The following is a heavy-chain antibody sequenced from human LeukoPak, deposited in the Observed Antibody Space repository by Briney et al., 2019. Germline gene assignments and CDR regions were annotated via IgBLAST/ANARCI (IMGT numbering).Heavy chain of an antibody. J-gene: IGHJ4*02. V-gene: IGHV3-23*01. Sequence: GGSLRLSCAASGFTFSSYAMSCVRQAPGKGLDWVSAIRGNGGSTYYADSVTGRFTISRDNSKNTLYLQMNSLRADDTAVYYCAKYRSSWSFDYWGQGTLVTVCS. CDR2: IRGNGGST. D-gene: IGHD6-13*01. CDR3: AKYRSSWSFDY. CDR1: GFTFSSYA.